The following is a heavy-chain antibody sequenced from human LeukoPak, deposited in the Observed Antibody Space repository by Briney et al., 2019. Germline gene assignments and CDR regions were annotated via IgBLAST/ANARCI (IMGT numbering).Heavy chain of an antibody. CDR2: IYNNENI. Sequence: SETLSLTCTVSGDSISSSSHYWGWIRQPPGKGREWIGSIYNNENIYYNPSLKSRVTISGDTSKNQFSLKLSSVTAADTAVYYCARQEGGSGWYYFDYWGQGTLVTVSS. D-gene: IGHD6-19*01. J-gene: IGHJ4*02. CDR3: ARQEGGSGWYYFDY. CDR1: GDSISSSSHY. V-gene: IGHV4-39*01.